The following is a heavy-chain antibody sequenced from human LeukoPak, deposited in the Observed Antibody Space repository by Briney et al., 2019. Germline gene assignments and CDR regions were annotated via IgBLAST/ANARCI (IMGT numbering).Heavy chain of an antibody. Sequence: GGSLRLSCAASGFTFSSYAMSWVRQAPGKGLEWVSAISGSGGSTYYADSVKGRFTTSRDNSKNTLYLQMNSLRAEDTAVYYCAKVPYDSSGYSTYYFDYWGQGTLVTVSS. CDR1: GFTFSSYA. J-gene: IGHJ4*02. CDR3: AKVPYDSSGYSTYYFDY. V-gene: IGHV3-23*01. D-gene: IGHD3-22*01. CDR2: ISGSGGST.